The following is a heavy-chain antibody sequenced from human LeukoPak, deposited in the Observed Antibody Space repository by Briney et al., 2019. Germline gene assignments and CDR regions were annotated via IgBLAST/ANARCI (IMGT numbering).Heavy chain of an antibody. J-gene: IGHJ4*02. D-gene: IGHD5-12*01. V-gene: IGHV4-59*01. Sequence: KPSEILSLTCTVSGGSISSYYWSWIRQPPGKGLEWMGYIYYSGSTNYNPSLKSRVTISVDTSKNQFSLKLSSVTAADTAVYYCARARGYSGYAYFGYWGQGTLVTVSS. CDR1: GGSISSYY. CDR2: IYYSGST. CDR3: ARARGYSGYAYFGY.